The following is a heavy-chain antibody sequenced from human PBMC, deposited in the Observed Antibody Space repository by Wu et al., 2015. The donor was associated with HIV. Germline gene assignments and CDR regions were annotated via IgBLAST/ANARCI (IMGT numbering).Heavy chain of an antibody. CDR1: GGTFSSYA. J-gene: IGHJ6*02. CDR3: ASTKPHSDILTGYEPSYGMDV. CDR2: IIPIFGTA. D-gene: IGHD3-9*01. Sequence: QVQLVQSGAEVKKPGSSVKVSCKASGGTFSSYAISWVRQAPGQGLEWMGGIIPIFGTANYAQKFQGRVTITTDESTSTAYMELSSLRSEDTAVYYCASTKPHSDILTGYEPSYGMDVWGQGTTVTVSS. V-gene: IGHV1-69*05.